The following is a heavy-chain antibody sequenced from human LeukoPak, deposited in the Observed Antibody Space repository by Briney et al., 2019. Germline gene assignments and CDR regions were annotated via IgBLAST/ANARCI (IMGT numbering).Heavy chain of an antibody. CDR2: ISAYNGNT. V-gene: IGHV1-18*01. CDR1: GYTFTSYG. D-gene: IGHD3-22*01. Sequence: ASVKVSCKASGYTFTSYGISWVRQAPGEGLECRGWISAYNGNTNYAQKLQGRVTMTTDTSTSTAYMELRSLRSDDTAVYYCAVSGYYDSSGYKFDYWGQGTLVTVSS. CDR3: AVSGYYDSSGYKFDY. J-gene: IGHJ4*02.